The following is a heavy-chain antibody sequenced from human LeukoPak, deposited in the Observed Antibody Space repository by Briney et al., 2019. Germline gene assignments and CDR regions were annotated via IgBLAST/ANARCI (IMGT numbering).Heavy chain of an antibody. CDR1: GGTFSSYA. CDR3: ARELLGTYYYDSSRLENWFDP. CDR2: IIPIFGTA. V-gene: IGHV1-69*05. Sequence: GASVKVSCKASGGTFSSYAISWVRQAPGQGLEWMGRIIPIFGTANYAQTFQGRVTITTDESTSTAYMELSSLRSEDTAVYYCARELLGTYYYDSSRLENWFDPWGQGTLVTVSS. D-gene: IGHD3-22*01. J-gene: IGHJ5*02.